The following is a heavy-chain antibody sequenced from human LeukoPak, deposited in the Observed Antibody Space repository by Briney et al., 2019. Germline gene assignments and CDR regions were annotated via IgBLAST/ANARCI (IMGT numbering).Heavy chain of an antibody. V-gene: IGHV3-21*01. CDR2: ISSSSSYI. CDR3: ASIDCSSTSCYGDDAFDI. CDR1: GFTFSSYS. J-gene: IGHJ3*02. D-gene: IGHD2-2*01. Sequence: GGSLRLSCAASGFTFSSYSMNWVRQAPGKGLEWVSSISSSSSYIYYAHSVKGRFTISRDNAKNSLYLQMNSLRAEDTAVYYCASIDCSSTSCYGDDAFDIWGQGTMVTVSS.